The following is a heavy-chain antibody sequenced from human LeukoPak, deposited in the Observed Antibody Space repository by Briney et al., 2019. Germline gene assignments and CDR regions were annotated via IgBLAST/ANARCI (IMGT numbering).Heavy chain of an antibody. D-gene: IGHD4-11*01. CDR2: ISTDGSTT. Sequence: QPGGSLRLSCAASGFTFSRYWMHWLRQAPGKGLVWVSRISTDGSTTTYADSVKGRFTISRDTSNNTLYLQMNSLRAEDTAVYYCAKDGADHAWAVIDYWGQGTLVTVSS. V-gene: IGHV3-74*01. CDR1: GFTFSRYW. CDR3: AKDGADHAWAVIDY. J-gene: IGHJ4*02.